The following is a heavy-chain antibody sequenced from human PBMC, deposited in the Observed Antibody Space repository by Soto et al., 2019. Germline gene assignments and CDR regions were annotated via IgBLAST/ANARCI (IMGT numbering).Heavy chain of an antibody. CDR3: ARGDRWLLY. V-gene: IGHV6-1*01. CDR1: GDSVSSDSTA. D-gene: IGHD2-15*01. Sequence: TLSLTCDISGDSVSSDSTAWNWIRQSPSRGLEWLGRTYYKSKWFYNYAVSVRSRIAIKSDTSKNQFSLQLNSVTPEDTAVYFCARGDRWLLYWGQGTLVTVSS. J-gene: IGHJ4*02. CDR2: TYYKSKWFY.